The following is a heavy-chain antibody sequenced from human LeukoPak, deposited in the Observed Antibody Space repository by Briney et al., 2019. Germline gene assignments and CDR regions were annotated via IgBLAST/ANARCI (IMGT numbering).Heavy chain of an antibody. CDR2: IYYSGST. D-gene: IGHD4-17*01. J-gene: IGHJ4*02. Sequence: PSETLSLTCTVSGGSISSYYWSWIRQPPGKGLEWIGYIYYSGSTNYNPSLKSRVTISVDTSKNQFSLKLSSVTAADTAVYYCARIPRDPSMNTVTTHFDYWGQGTLVTVSS. V-gene: IGHV4-59*01. CDR1: GGSISSYY. CDR3: ARIPRDPSMNTVTTHFDY.